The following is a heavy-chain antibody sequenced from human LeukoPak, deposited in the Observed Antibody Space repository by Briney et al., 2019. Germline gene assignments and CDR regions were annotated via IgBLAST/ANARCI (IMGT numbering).Heavy chain of an antibody. CDR2: MNPNSGNT. Sequence: ASVKVSCKASGYTFTSYDINWVRQATGQGLEWMGWMNPNSGNTGYAQKFQGRVTMTRKTSISTAYMELSSLRSEDTAVYYCARFSSGWYDYYYYGMDVWGQGTTVTVSS. V-gene: IGHV1-8*01. CDR3: ARFSSGWYDYYYYGMDV. D-gene: IGHD6-19*01. J-gene: IGHJ6*02. CDR1: GYTFTSYD.